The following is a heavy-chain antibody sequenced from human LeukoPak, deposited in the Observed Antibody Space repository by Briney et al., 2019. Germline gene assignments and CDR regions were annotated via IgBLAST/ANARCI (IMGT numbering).Heavy chain of an antibody. Sequence: PGGSLRLSCAGSGFIFSNYAMSWVRQAPGQGLEWVSTISNSGDATSYAGAVKGRFTISRDNSKNTLYLQMYSLRAEDTAIYYCAKAPPYTKYFDYWGQGTLLTVSS. CDR2: ISNSGDAT. CDR3: AKAPPYTKYFDY. CDR1: GFIFSNYA. V-gene: IGHV3-23*01. J-gene: IGHJ4*02. D-gene: IGHD1-1*01.